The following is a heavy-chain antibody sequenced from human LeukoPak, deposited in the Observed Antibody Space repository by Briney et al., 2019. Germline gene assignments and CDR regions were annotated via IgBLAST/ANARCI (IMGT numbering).Heavy chain of an antibody. J-gene: IGHJ4*02. CDR1: GFTFSSYG. D-gene: IGHD6-13*01. CDR3: AKEVIAAAGTNFGY. Sequence: GGSLRLSCAASGFTFSSYGMHWVRQAPGKGLEWVAVISYDGSNKYYADSVKCRFTISRDNSKNTLYLQMNSLRAEDTAVYYCAKEVIAAAGTNFGYWGQGTLVTVSS. CDR2: ISYDGSNK. V-gene: IGHV3-30*18.